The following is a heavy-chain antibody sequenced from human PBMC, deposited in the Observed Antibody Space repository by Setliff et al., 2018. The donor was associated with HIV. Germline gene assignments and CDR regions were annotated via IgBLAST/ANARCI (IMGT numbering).Heavy chain of an antibody. CDR1: GGSISSYY. V-gene: IGHV4-4*08. J-gene: IGHJ4*02. D-gene: IGHD2-21*01. Sequence: SETLSLTCTVSGGSISSYYWSWIRQPPGKGLEWIGYIYTSGSTNYNPSLKSRVTISVDTSKNQFSLKLSSVTAADTAVYYCARGPSILWWTPHQTPYYFDYWGQGTLVTV. CDR3: ARGPSILWWTPHQTPYYFDY. CDR2: IYTSGST.